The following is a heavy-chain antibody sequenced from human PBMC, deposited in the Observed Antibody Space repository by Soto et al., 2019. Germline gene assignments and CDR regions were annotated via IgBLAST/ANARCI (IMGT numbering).Heavy chain of an antibody. CDR3: TTGSVEGV. Sequence: EVQLVESGGGLVKPGGSLRLSCAASGFSFSNAWMNWVRQAPGKGLEWVGRIKRKIDGEATDYAAPVKGRFTVSRDDSKSALYLQMNSLKGDDTALYYCTTGSVEGVWGQGTTVIVS. V-gene: IGHV3-15*07. CDR1: GFSFSNAW. J-gene: IGHJ6*02. CDR2: IKRKIDGEAT. D-gene: IGHD2-15*01.